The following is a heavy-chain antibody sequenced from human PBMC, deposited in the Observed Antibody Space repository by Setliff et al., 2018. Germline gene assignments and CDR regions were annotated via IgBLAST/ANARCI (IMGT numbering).Heavy chain of an antibody. V-gene: IGHV1-18*01. Sequence: GASVKVSCKASGYTFRNYAFAWVRQAPGQGLEWVGWISVYNGDTNYAQKFQGRVTMTEDTSTDTAYMELSSLRSEDTAVYYCATGGVPGYSSSWYIFDYWGQGTQVTVSS. J-gene: IGHJ4*02. CDR1: GYTFRNYA. CDR3: ATGGVPGYSSSWYIFDY. D-gene: IGHD6-13*01. CDR2: ISVYNGDT.